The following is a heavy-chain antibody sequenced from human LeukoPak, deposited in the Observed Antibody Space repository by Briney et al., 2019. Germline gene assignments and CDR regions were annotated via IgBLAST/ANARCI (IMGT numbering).Heavy chain of an antibody. D-gene: IGHD1-26*01. Sequence: QPGGSLRLSCAASGFIFSSYSMSWVRQAPGKGLEWVSAIGVSGGNTYYADSVKGRFTISRDNSKNTVYLQMNSLRVEDTAVYYCAKGPVSAIMGATTLDYWGQGTLVTVSS. CDR2: IGVSGGNT. CDR1: GFIFSSYS. J-gene: IGHJ4*02. V-gene: IGHV3-23*01. CDR3: AKGPVSAIMGATTLDY.